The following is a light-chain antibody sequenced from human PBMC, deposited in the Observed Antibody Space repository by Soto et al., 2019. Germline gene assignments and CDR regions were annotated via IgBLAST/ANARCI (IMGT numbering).Light chain of an antibody. CDR3: QQSYSTPRN. Sequence: DIQLTQCPSSLSASVGDRVTITCRASQSISSYLNWYPQKPGKAPKLLIYAASSLQSGVPSRFSGRGSGTDFTLTISSLQPKDFATYYYQQSYSTPRNFGKGTKLEIK. CDR2: AAS. CDR1: QSISSY. J-gene: IGKJ2*01. V-gene: IGKV1-39*01.